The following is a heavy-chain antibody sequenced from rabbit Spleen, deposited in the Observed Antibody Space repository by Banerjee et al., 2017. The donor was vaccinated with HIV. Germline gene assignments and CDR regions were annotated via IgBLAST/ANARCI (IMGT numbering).Heavy chain of an antibody. D-gene: IGHD1-1*01. CDR2: IGGDSGGRT. V-gene: IGHV1S45*01. CDR1: GFSFSSGYY. CDR3: ARDLAAVIGWNFGF. Sequence: QEQLEESGGGLVKPGASLTLTCKASGFSFSSGYYMYWVRQAPGKGLEWIGCIGGDSGGRTYYASWAKGRFTISKTSSTVVTLKMTSLTVADAATYFCARDLAAVIGWNFGFWGPGTLVTVS. J-gene: IGHJ6*01.